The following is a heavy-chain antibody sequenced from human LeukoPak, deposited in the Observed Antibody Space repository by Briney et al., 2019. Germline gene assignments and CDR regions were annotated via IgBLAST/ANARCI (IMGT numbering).Heavy chain of an antibody. D-gene: IGHD3-22*01. J-gene: IGHJ3*02. V-gene: IGHV3-21*01. CDR2: ISSSSSYI. Sequence: GGSLRLSCAASGFTFSSYSMNWVRQAPGKGLEWVSSISSSSSYIYYADPVKGRFTISRDNAKNSLYLQMNSLRAEDTAVYYCARAIDYDSSGYDAFDIWGQGTMVTVSS. CDR1: GFTFSSYS. CDR3: ARAIDYDSSGYDAFDI.